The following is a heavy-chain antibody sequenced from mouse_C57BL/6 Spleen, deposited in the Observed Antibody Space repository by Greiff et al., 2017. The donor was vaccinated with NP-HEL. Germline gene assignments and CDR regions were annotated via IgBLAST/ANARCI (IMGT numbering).Heavy chain of an antibody. Sequence: QVQLKESGPGLVQPSQSLSITCTVSGFSLTSYGVHWVRQSPGKGLEWLGVIWSGGSTDYNAAFISRLSISKDNSKSQVFFKMNSLQADDTAIYYWARGDGSSYGWYFDVWGTGTTVTVSS. J-gene: IGHJ1*03. CDR1: GFSLTSYG. CDR3: ARGDGSSYGWYFDV. V-gene: IGHV2-2*01. CDR2: IWSGGST. D-gene: IGHD1-1*01.